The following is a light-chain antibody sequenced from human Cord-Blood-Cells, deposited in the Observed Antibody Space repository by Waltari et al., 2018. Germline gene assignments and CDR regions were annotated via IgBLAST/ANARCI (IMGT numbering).Light chain of an antibody. CDR3: CSYAGSSTYV. CDR1: SSDVGRDKL. Sequence: QSAPPQPASASGSPGQSTTISCTAASSDVGRDKLDACYQQHPGKAPPLMIYEGSKRPSGVSNRFSGSKSGNTASLTISGLQAEDEAAYYCCSYAGSSTYVFGTGTKVTVL. CDR2: EGS. J-gene: IGLJ1*01. V-gene: IGLV2-23*01.